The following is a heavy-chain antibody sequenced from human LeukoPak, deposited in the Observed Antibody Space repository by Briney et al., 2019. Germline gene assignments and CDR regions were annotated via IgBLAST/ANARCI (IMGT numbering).Heavy chain of an antibody. V-gene: IGHV3-64D*06. CDR2: ISSNGDNT. CDR1: GFTFSTYV. CDR3: VRGTGY. J-gene: IGHJ4*02. Sequence: QPGGSLRLSCSVSGFTFSTYVMHWVRQAPGKGLEYVSAISSNGDNTYYADSVKGRFTISRDNSKNTLYLQMSSLRADDTAVYYCVRGTGYWDQGTLVTVSS.